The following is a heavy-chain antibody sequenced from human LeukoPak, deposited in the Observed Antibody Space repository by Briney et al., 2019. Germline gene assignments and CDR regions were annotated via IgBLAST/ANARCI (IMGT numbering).Heavy chain of an antibody. V-gene: IGHV1-69*05. CDR1: GGTFSSYA. CDR2: IIPIFGTA. J-gene: IGHJ4*02. D-gene: IGHD5-24*01. Sequence: ASVKVSCKASGGTFSSYAISWVRQAPGQGLEWMGGIIPIFGTANYAQKFQGRVTITTDESTSTAYMELSSLRPEDTAVYYCAREAGEVAIYFDYWGQGTLVTVSS. CDR3: AREAGEVAIYFDY.